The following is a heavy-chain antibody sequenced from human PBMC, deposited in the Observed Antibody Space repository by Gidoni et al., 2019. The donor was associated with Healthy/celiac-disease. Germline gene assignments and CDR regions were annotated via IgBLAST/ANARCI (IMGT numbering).Heavy chain of an antibody. J-gene: IGHJ4*02. Sequence: QVQLVQSGAEVKKPGASVKVSCKASVYTFTSYGISWVRQAPGQGLEWMGWISAYNGNTNYAQKLQGRVTMTTDTSTSTAYMELRSLRSDDTAVYYCARVVVEYSSSSWSFDYWGQGTLVTVSS. D-gene: IGHD6-6*01. CDR2: ISAYNGNT. CDR1: VYTFTSYG. CDR3: ARVVVEYSSSSWSFDY. V-gene: IGHV1-18*01.